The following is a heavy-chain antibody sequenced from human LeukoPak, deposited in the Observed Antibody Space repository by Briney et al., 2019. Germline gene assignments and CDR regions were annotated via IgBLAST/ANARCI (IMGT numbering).Heavy chain of an antibody. CDR2: ISSSSSYI. CDR1: GFTFSSYS. V-gene: IGHV3-21*01. Sequence: GGSLRLSXAASGFTFSSYSMNWVRQAPGKGLEWVSSISSSSSYIYYADSVKGRFTISRDNAKNSLYLQMNSLRAEDTAVYYCARANRGDAFDIWGQGRMVTVSS. CDR3: ARANRGDAFDI. J-gene: IGHJ3*02. D-gene: IGHD2/OR15-2a*01.